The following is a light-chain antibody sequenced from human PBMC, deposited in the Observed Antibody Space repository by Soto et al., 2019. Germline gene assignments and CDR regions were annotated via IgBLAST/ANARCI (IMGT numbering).Light chain of an antibody. V-gene: IGKV3-15*01. CDR1: QSVSSN. Sequence: EIVMTQSPATLSVSPGERATLSCRASQSVSSNLAWYQQKPGQAPRLLIYGASTRATSIPARFSGSVSGTEFTLTISSLQSEDFAVYSCQHYNNWPPWTFGQGTKVDIK. CDR2: GAS. CDR3: QHYNNWPPWT. J-gene: IGKJ1*01.